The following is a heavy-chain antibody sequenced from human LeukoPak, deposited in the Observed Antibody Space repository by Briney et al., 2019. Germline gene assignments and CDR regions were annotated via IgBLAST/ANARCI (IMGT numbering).Heavy chain of an antibody. CDR3: ARDRDSAVADNWFDP. CDR1: GDSVSSNSAA. V-gene: IGHV6-1*01. J-gene: IGHJ5*02. D-gene: IGHD6-19*01. Sequence: SQTLSLTCAISGDSVSSNSAAWNWIRRSPSRGLEWLGRTYYRSKWYNDYAVSVKSRITINPDTSKNQFSLQLNSVTPEDTAVNYCARDRDSAVADNWFDPWGQGTLVTVSS. CDR2: TYYRSKWYN.